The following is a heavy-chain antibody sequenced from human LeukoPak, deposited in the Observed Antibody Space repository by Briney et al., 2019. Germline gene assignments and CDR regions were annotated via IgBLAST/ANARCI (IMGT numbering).Heavy chain of an antibody. CDR1: GFTFSSYE. CDR2: ISTSDSTI. D-gene: IGHD3-10*01. V-gene: IGHV3-48*03. J-gene: IGHJ4*02. Sequence: GGSLRLSCTASGFTFSSYEMNWVRQAPGKGLEWVSYISTSDSTIYYADSVKGRFTISRDNAKNSLYLQMNSLRAEDTAIYYCARDFGYYGSGSYPDCFDYWGQGTLVTVSS. CDR3: ARDFGYYGSGSYPDCFDY.